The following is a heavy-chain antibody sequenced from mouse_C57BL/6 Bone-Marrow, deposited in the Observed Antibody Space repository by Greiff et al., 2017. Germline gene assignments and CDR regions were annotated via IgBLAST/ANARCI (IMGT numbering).Heavy chain of an antibody. J-gene: IGHJ1*03. CDR1: GYTFTSYW. D-gene: IGHD1-1*01. CDR3: ARYDYGSSYWYFDV. Sequence: VQLQQPGAELVKPGASVKLSCKASGYTFTSYWMHWVKQRPGQGLEWIGMIHPNSGSTNYNEKFKSKATLTVDKSSSTAYMQLSSLTSEDSAVYYGARYDYGSSYWYFDVWGTGTTVTVSS. CDR2: IHPNSGST. V-gene: IGHV1-64*01.